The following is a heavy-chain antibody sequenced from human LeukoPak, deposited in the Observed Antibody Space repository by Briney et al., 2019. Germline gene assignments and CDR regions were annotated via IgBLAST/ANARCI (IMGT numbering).Heavy chain of an antibody. CDR2: IIGSGAAT. CDR1: RFTFSNYA. D-gene: IGHD3-10*01. CDR3: AKAGSATYYLDY. J-gene: IGHJ4*02. Sequence: GGSLRLSCAASRFTFSNYAMAWVRQAPGKGLEWVSAIIGSGAATNYADSVKGRFAISRDNSKNTVSLQMNSLRTDDTAVYYCAKAGSATYYLDYWGQGTLVTVSS. V-gene: IGHV3-23*01.